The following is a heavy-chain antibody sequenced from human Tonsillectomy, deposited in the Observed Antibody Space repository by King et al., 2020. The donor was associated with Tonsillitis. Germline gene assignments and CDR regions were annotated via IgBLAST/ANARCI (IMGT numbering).Heavy chain of an antibody. CDR2: FYPGDSDT. Sequence: QLVQSGAEVRKPGESLKISCKASGYSFTSYWIGWVRLMPGKGLEWMGIFYPGDSDTRYSPSFQGQVTISADKSISTSYLQWSSLEASDTAMYYCAKFVGVTIASDYWVQRTLVTASS. J-gene: IGHJ4*02. D-gene: IGHD2-2*01. V-gene: IGHV5-51*01. CDR3: AKFVGVTIASDY. CDR1: GYSFTSYW.